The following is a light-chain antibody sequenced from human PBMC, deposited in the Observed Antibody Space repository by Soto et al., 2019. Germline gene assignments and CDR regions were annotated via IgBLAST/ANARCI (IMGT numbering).Light chain of an antibody. CDR2: EVN. J-gene: IGLJ1*01. V-gene: IGLV2-14*01. Sequence: SALTQPASLSGSPGQSITISCTGTSSDIGAYDYVSWFQQHPGKAPKLMISEVNNRPSGVSNRFSGSKSGNTAYLTISGLQVEDEAQYFCFSFTNTRHHVFGNATKVT. CDR3: FSFTNTRHHV. CDR1: SSDIGAYDY.